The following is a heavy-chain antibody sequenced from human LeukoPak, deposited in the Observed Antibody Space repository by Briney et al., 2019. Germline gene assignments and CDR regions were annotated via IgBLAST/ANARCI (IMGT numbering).Heavy chain of an antibody. Sequence: SETLSLTCTVSGGSISSYYWNWIRQPPGEGLEWIGYIYYSGSTNYNPSLKSRVTISVDTSKNQLSLKLNSVTAADTAVYYCARSLKYNNNNYFYYGMDVWGQGTTVTVSS. J-gene: IGHJ6*02. CDR2: IYYSGST. CDR3: ARSLKYNNNNYFYYGMDV. CDR1: GGSISSYY. V-gene: IGHV4-59*01. D-gene: IGHD3-10*01.